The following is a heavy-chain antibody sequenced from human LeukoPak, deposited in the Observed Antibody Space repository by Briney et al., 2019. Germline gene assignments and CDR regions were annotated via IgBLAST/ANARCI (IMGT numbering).Heavy chain of an antibody. CDR2: ISYDGSNK. Sequence: GGSLRLSCAASGFTFSSYGMHWVRQAPGKGLEWVAVISYDGSNKYYADSVKGRSTISRDNSKNTLYLQMNSLRAEDTAVYYCAKDRDSSSWYQSSDWFDPWGQGTLVTVSS. V-gene: IGHV3-30*18. CDR1: GFTFSSYG. D-gene: IGHD6-13*01. J-gene: IGHJ5*02. CDR3: AKDRDSSSWYQSSDWFDP.